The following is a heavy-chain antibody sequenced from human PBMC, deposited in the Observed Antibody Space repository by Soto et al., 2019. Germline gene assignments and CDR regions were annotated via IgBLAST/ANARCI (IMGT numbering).Heavy chain of an antibody. V-gene: IGHV3-23*01. J-gene: IGHJ4*02. CDR2: ISGSGGST. CDR3: AKDQLRYFDWLFSPIDY. Sequence: PGGSLRLSCAASGFTFSSYAMSWVRQAPGKGLEWVSAISGSGGSTYYADSVKGRFTISRDNSKNTLYLQMNSLRAEDTAVYYCAKDQLRYFDWLFSPIDYWGQGTLVTVSS. CDR1: GFTFSSYA. D-gene: IGHD3-9*01.